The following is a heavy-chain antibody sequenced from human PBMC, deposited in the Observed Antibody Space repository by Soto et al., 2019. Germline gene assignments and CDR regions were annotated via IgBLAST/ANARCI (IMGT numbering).Heavy chain of an antibody. CDR3: ARWFGPPHAFDI. Sequence: SVKVSCKASGVTFSSYAISWVRQAPGQGLEWMGGIIPIFGTANYAQKFQGRVTITADESTSTAYMELSSLRSEDTAVYYCARWFGPPHAFDIWGQGTMVTVSS. J-gene: IGHJ3*02. CDR2: IIPIFGTA. V-gene: IGHV1-69*13. D-gene: IGHD3-10*01. CDR1: GVTFSSYA.